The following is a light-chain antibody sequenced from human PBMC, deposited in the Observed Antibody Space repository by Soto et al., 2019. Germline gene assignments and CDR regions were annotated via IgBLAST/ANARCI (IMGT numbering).Light chain of an antibody. CDR3: QQYGSSPPT. J-gene: IGKJ1*01. Sequence: EIVLTQSPGTLSLSPGERATLSCRASQTITPTFLAWYQQKPGQAPRLLIYGASSRATDIPDRFSGSGSGTDFTLTISKLEPEDFALYYCQQYGSSPPTFGQGTKVDIK. CDR2: GAS. CDR1: QTITPTF. V-gene: IGKV3-20*01.